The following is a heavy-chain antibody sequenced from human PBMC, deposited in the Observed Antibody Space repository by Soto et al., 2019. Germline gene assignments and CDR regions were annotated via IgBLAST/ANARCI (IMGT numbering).Heavy chain of an antibody. CDR2: ITTSSHTI. V-gene: IGHV3-48*02. D-gene: IGHD5-18*01. J-gene: IGHJ6*02. Sequence: GGSLRLSRSASGVTFSSYSMDWVRQVPGQGLEWISYITTSSHTIYYADSVRGRFTISRDNAKNSLFLQMNSLRDEDTAVYYCARHGIQVSHDVWGQGTTVTVSS. CDR1: GVTFSSYS. CDR3: ARHGIQVSHDV.